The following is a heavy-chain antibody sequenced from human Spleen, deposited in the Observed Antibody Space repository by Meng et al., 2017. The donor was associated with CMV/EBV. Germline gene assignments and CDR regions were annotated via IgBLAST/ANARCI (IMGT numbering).Heavy chain of an antibody. J-gene: IGHJ3*02. CDR3: ARSGGGSGDAFDI. CDR2: IYPGDSDT. CDR1: GYSFTSYW. D-gene: IGHD3-16*01. Sequence: GRSLRLSCKGSGYSFTSYWIGWVRQMPGKGLEWMGTIYPGDSDTRYSPSFQGQVTISADKSITTAYLQWSSLKASDTAMYYCARSGGGSGDAFDIWGQGTMVTVSS. V-gene: IGHV5-51*01.